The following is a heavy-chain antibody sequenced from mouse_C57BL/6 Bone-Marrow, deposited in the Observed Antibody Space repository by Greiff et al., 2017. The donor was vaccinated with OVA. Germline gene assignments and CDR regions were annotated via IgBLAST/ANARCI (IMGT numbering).Heavy chain of an antibody. D-gene: IGHD3-2*02. Sequence: VQLVESGAELARPGASVKLSCKASGYTFTSYGISWVKQRTGQGLEWIGEIYPRSGNTYYNEKFKGKATLTADKSSSTEYMELRSLNSEDSAVYFCARQLRLGYFDYWGQGTTLTVSS. V-gene: IGHV1-81*01. J-gene: IGHJ2*01. CDR1: GYTFTSYG. CDR3: ARQLRLGYFDY. CDR2: IYPRSGNT.